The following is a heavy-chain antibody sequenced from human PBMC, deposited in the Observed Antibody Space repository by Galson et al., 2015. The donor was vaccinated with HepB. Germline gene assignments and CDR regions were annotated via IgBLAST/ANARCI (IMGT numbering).Heavy chain of an antibody. Sequence: SVKVSCKASGGTFSSYTISWVRQAPGQGLEWMGRIIPILGIANYAQKFQGRVTITADKSTSTAYMELSSLRSEDTAAYYCARDITMVRGVTLGWFDPWGQGTLVTVSS. CDR2: IIPILGIA. V-gene: IGHV1-69*04. J-gene: IGHJ5*02. D-gene: IGHD3-10*01. CDR1: GGTFSSYT. CDR3: ARDITMVRGVTLGWFDP.